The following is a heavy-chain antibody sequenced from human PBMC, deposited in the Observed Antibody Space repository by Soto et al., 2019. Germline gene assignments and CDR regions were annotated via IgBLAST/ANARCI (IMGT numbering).Heavy chain of an antibody. CDR1: GGSISSYY. CDR2: ISNSGST. D-gene: IGHD4-4*01. CDR3: ASGRFSNYGQYVFDP. J-gene: IGHJ5*02. Sequence: QVQLQESGPGLVKPSETLSLTCTVSGGSISSYYWNWIRQPPGKGLEWIGYISNSGSTNYNPSFTSRVTISMDTSNNQVSLRLSSVTSADTAIYYCASGRFSNYGQYVFDPWGQGNLVTVSS. V-gene: IGHV4-59*08.